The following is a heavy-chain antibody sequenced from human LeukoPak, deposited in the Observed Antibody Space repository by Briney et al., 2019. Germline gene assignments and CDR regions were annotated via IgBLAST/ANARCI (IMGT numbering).Heavy chain of an antibody. Sequence: PSEPLSLTCTVSGGSITYYYWHWIRQPAGKGLEWIGHIYNSGSTNYNPPLKSRLTISVDTSKHHFSLKVNSVTAADTAVYYSARGNYDSTGYYYMGDTLDIWGQGTMVTVSS. V-gene: IGHV4-4*07. CDR3: ARGNYDSTGYYYMGDTLDI. CDR2: IYNSGST. CDR1: GGSITYYY. D-gene: IGHD3-22*01. J-gene: IGHJ3*02.